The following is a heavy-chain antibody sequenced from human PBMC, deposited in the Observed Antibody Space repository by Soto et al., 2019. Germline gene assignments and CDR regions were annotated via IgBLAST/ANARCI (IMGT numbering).Heavy chain of an antibody. V-gene: IGHV1-18*01. CDR2: ISAYNGNT. Sequence: ASVQVSCKASGYTFTSYGISWVRQAPGQGLEWMGWISAYNGNTNYAQKLQGRVTMTTDTSTSTAYMELRSLRSDDTAVYYCARGTDTAMVDPYSSSWCYFDYWGQGTLVTVSS. CDR1: GYTFTSYG. D-gene: IGHD5-18*01. CDR3: ARGTDTAMVDPYSSSWCYFDY. J-gene: IGHJ4*02.